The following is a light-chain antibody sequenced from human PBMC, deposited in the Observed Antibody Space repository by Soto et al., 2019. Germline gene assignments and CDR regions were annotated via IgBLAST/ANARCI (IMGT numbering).Light chain of an antibody. CDR2: DAS. Sequence: DIQMTQSPSTLSGSVGDRVTITCRASQTISSWLAWYQQKPGKAPKLLIYDASSLESGVPSRFSGSGSGTEFALTISILQPADFATYYCQQYETYSWTFGQGTKVDIK. J-gene: IGKJ1*01. CDR1: QTISSW. CDR3: QQYETYSWT. V-gene: IGKV1-5*01.